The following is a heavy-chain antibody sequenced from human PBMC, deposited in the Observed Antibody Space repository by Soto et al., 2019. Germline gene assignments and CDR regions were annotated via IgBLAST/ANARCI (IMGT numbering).Heavy chain of an antibody. D-gene: IGHD2-15*01. CDR3: ARGRSNRGGYSPVFDS. CDR2: ISGNGGKT. CDR1: GFTFSSYA. Sequence: EVQLVESGGGLVQPGGSLRLSCAASGFTFSSYAMHWVRQAPGKGLEFVSAISGNGGKTHYANSVRGRFTISRANSKNTLYLQMGGLRADDMAVYYCARGRSNRGGYSPVFDSWGQGTLVTVSS. J-gene: IGHJ4*02. V-gene: IGHV3-64*01.